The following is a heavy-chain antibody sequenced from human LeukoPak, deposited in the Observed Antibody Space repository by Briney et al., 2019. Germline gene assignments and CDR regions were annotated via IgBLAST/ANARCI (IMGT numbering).Heavy chain of an antibody. CDR3: ARGYDLGVIINRVPYWFDP. V-gene: IGHV4-31*03. Sequence: PSETLSLTCIVSGGSISGHYWSWIRQHPGKGLEWIGYIYYSGSTYYNPSLKSRVTISVDTSKNQFSLKLSSVTAADTAVYYCARGYDLGVIINRVPYWFDPWGQGTLVTVSS. J-gene: IGHJ5*02. CDR2: IYYSGST. D-gene: IGHD3-10*01. CDR1: GGSISGHY.